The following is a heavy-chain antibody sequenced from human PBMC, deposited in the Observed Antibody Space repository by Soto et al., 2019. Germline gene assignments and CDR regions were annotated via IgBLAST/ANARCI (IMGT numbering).Heavy chain of an antibody. J-gene: IGHJ4*02. D-gene: IGHD2-15*01. V-gene: IGHV1-8*01. CDR1: GYTFTSED. Sequence: QVQLVQSGAEVKKPGASVKVSCKTSGYTFTSEDINWVRQAPGQGLEWMGWMNPKSGNTDYAQKFQGRVTMTSDTSTDTVYMEMSSLRSEDTAVYYCARAYCRGGSCHRNRHFDYWGQGTLVSVSS. CDR2: MNPKSGNT. CDR3: ARAYCRGGSCHRNRHFDY.